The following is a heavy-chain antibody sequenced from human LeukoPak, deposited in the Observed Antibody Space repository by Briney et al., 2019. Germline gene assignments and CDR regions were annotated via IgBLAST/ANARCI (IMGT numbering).Heavy chain of an antibody. CDR3: ATGAGPPIAAADHYYYYYGMDV. V-gene: IGHV1-24*01. CDR2: FDPEDGET. CDR1: GYTLTELS. D-gene: IGHD6-13*01. Sequence: ASVKVSCKVSGYTLTELSMHWVRQAPGKGLEWMGGFDPEDGETIYAQKFQGRVTMTEDTSTDTAYMELSSLRSEDTGVYYCATGAGPPIAAADHYYYYYGMDVWGKGTTVTVSS. J-gene: IGHJ6*04.